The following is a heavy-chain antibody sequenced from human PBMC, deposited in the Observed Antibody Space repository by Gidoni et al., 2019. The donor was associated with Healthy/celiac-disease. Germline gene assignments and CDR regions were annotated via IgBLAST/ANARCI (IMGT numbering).Heavy chain of an antibody. CDR3: AKSRTYYQLLAGFDY. CDR2: ISGSGGST. V-gene: IGHV3-23*01. D-gene: IGHD2-2*01. CDR1: GFPFSSYA. Sequence: EVQLLESGGGLVQPGGSLRPSCAAPGFPFSSYAMSWVRQAPGKGLEWVSAISGSGGSTYYADSVKGRFTISRDNSKNTLYLQMNSLRAEDTAVYYCAKSRTYYQLLAGFDYWGQGTLVTVSS. J-gene: IGHJ4*02.